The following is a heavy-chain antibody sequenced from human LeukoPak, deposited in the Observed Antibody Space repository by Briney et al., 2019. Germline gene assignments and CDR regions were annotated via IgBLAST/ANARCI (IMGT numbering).Heavy chain of an antibody. CDR1: GYMFTNFG. D-gene: IGHD3-10*01. CDR2: ITPYNGNT. J-gene: IGHJ4*02. CDR3: ARGGVLLWFGELLSGYFDY. Sequence: ASVKVSCKASGYMFTNFGISWVRQAPGQGLEWMGWITPYNGNTNYAQTLQGRVTMTTDTSTSTAYMELRSLRSDDTAVYYCARGGVLLWFGELLSGYFDYWGQGTLVTVSS. V-gene: IGHV1-18*01.